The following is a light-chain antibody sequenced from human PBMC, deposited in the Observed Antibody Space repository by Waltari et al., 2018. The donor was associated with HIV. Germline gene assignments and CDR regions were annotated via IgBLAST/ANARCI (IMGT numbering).Light chain of an antibody. Sequence: SVLMQPPSVSGAPGQRVTIPCTGNTSNIGSNHAVHCYQHFQGTAPKLRIYVASLRPSGVPDRFSGSKAGTSASLAITGLQAEDEGYYYCQSYDNTLRGSRVFGGGTKVTVL. V-gene: IGLV1-40*01. CDR2: VAS. J-gene: IGLJ3*02. CDR1: TSNIGSNHA. CDR3: QSYDNTLRGSRV.